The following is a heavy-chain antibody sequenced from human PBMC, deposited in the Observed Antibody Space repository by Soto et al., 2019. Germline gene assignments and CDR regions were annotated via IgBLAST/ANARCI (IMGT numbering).Heavy chain of an antibody. CDR1: GYTFTGYY. J-gene: IGHJ5*02. D-gene: IGHD3-10*01. Sequence: VASVKVSCKASGYTFTGYYMHWVRQAPGQGLEWMGWINPNSGGTNYAQKFQGWVTMTRDTSISTAYMELSRLRSDDTAVYYCARKIDTMVRGVIHNWFDPWGQGTLVTVPS. CDR2: INPNSGGT. CDR3: ARKIDTMVRGVIHNWFDP. V-gene: IGHV1-2*04.